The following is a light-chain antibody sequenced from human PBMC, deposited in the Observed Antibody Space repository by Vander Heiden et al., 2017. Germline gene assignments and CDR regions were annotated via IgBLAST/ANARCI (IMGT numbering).Light chain of an antibody. CDR2: AAS. CDR1: RDISSY. Sequence: DIQMTQSPSSLSASVGDRVTITCRASRDISSYLNWYHQKPGEAPRLLIYAASILQSGVPSRFSGSGSGADYTLTISRLQPEDSATYYCQQSDIALGTFGQGTKVEIK. CDR3: QQSDIALGT. J-gene: IGKJ1*01. V-gene: IGKV1-39*01.